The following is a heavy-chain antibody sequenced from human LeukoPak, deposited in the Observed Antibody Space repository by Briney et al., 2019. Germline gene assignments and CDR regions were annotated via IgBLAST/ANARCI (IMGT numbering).Heavy chain of an antibody. Sequence: SETLSLTCTVSGGSISSYYWSWIRQPPGKGLEWIGYIYYSGSTNYNPSLKSRVTISVDTSKNQCSLKLSSVTAADTAVYYCARLGDIVVVPAAGFDYWGQGTLVTVSS. V-gene: IGHV4-59*08. CDR3: ARLGDIVVVPAAGFDY. D-gene: IGHD2-2*01. J-gene: IGHJ4*02. CDR2: IYYSGST. CDR1: GGSISSYY.